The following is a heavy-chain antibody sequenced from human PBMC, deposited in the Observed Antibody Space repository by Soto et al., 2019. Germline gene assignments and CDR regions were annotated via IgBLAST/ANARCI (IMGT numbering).Heavy chain of an antibody. D-gene: IGHD2-2*01. CDR3: ARGMGEYQLLAPVFDY. CDR2: ISSSSSYT. J-gene: IGHJ4*02. CDR1: GFTFSDYY. V-gene: IGHV3-11*06. Sequence: QVQLVESGGGLVKPGGSLRLSCAASGFTFSDYYMSWIRQAPGKGLEWVSYISSSSSYTNYADSVKGRFTISRDNAKNSLYLQMNSLRAEDTAVYYCARGMGEYQLLAPVFDYWGQGTLVTVSS.